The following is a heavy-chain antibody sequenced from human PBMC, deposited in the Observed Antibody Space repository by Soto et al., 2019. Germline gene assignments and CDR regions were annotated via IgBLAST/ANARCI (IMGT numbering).Heavy chain of an antibody. V-gene: IGHV3-30-3*01. CDR2: ISYTGANQ. D-gene: IGHD3-16*01. CDR3: AGYAFLYSRGAYYDP. Sequence: QVRLVESGGGAVQPGDSLRLSCDASGFTFSTYALHWVRQAPGKGLEWVAFISYTGANQYYADSVKGRFTVSRDNSKNLGPLRMPSLQPEHSAVYYCAGYAFLYSRGAYYDPLGQGTLVTVSS. J-gene: IGHJ5*02. CDR1: GFTFSTYA.